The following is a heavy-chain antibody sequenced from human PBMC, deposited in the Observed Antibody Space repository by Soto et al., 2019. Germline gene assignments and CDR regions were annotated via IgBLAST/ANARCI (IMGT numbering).Heavy chain of an antibody. V-gene: IGHV3-48*02. CDR2: ISGSDGTT. Sequence: EVQLVESGGGLVQPGGSLRLSCAASGFTFSSYAMYWVRQAPGKGLEWLSYISGSDGTTYYPESVKGRFTVSRDNAKNSLYLQMNSLRDEDTAVYHCARGAPVAGSGDYWGQGTLVTVSS. CDR3: ARGAPVAGSGDY. J-gene: IGHJ4*02. CDR1: GFTFSSYA. D-gene: IGHD6-19*01.